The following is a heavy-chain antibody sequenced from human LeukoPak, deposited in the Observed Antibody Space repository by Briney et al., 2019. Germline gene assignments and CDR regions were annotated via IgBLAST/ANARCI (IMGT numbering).Heavy chain of an antibody. D-gene: IGHD6-13*01. V-gene: IGHV3-9*01. J-gene: IGHJ4*02. CDR3: AGERPSSSWYDY. CDR1: GFTFDDYA. CDR2: ISWNSGSI. Sequence: PGGSLRLSCAASGFTFDDYAMHWVRQAPGKGLEWVSGISWNSGSIGYADSVKGRFTISRDNAKNSLFLQMDSLRAEDTAVYYCAGERPSSSWYDYWGQGTLVTVSS.